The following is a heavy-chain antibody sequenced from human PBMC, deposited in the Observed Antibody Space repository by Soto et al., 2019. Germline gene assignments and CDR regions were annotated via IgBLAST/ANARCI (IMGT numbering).Heavy chain of an antibody. Sequence: EVQLVESGGGLVQPGGSLRLSCAASGFTFRSYSMNWVRQAPGKGLERVSYISSSSSTIYYADSVKGLFTISRDNAKNSQYLQMNSLRDEDTAVYYCARDVSGWYEGYFDYWGQGTLVTVAS. D-gene: IGHD6-19*01. CDR2: ISSSSSTI. J-gene: IGHJ4*02. V-gene: IGHV3-48*02. CDR3: ARDVSGWYEGYFDY. CDR1: GFTFRSYS.